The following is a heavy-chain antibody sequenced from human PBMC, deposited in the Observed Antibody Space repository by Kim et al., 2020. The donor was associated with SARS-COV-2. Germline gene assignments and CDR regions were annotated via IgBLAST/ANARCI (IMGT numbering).Heavy chain of an antibody. D-gene: IGHD6-6*01. CDR2: ISSSSSYI. V-gene: IGHV3-21*01. CDR1: GFTFSSYS. CDR3: ARVLKVREYSSSSRRQVMDG. J-gene: IGHJ6*01. Sequence: GGSLRLSCAASGFTFSSYSMNWVRQAPGKGLEWVSSISSSSSYIYYADSVKGRLTISRDNAKNSLYLQMNSLRAEDTAVYYCARVLKVREYSSSSRRQVMDGWGEGKTVTASS.